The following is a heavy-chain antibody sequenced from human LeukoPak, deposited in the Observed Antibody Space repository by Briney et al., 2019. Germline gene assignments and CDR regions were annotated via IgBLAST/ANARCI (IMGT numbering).Heavy chain of an antibody. D-gene: IGHD5-18*01. Sequence: ASVKVSCKVSGYTLTELSMHWVRQAPGKGLEWMGGFDPEDGETIYAQKFQGRVTMTEDTSTDTAYMELSSLRSEDTAVYYCATVRTAGGTFDYWAREPWSPSPQ. CDR3: ATVRTAGGTFDY. CDR2: FDPEDGET. CDR1: GYTLTELS. V-gene: IGHV1-24*01. J-gene: IGHJ4*02.